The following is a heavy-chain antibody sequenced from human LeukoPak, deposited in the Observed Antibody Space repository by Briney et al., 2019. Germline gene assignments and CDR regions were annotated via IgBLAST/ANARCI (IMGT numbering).Heavy chain of an antibody. V-gene: IGHV4-39*02. Sequence: SETLSLTCTVSGGSISSYYWGWIRQPPGKGLEWIGSIYYSGNTYYNASLKSRVTISVDTSKNQFSLKLSSVTAADTAVYYCARDQQGGAFDIWGQGTMVTVSS. CDR1: GGSISSYY. CDR3: ARDQQGGAFDI. CDR2: IYYSGNT. J-gene: IGHJ3*02. D-gene: IGHD6-13*01.